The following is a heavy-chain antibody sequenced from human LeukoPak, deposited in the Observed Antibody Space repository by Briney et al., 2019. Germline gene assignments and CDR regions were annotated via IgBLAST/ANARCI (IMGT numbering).Heavy chain of an antibody. Sequence: SETLSPTCSVSGYSIGSGYYWGRIRQPPGKGLEWIGNIYHSGSTYYNPSLKSRVTISVDTSKNQFSLRLNSVTAADTAVYYCAREKGLWYGDDAFDIWGQGTMVIVSS. D-gene: IGHD3-10*01. J-gene: IGHJ3*02. CDR2: IYHSGST. V-gene: IGHV4-38-2*02. CDR3: AREKGLWYGDDAFDI. CDR1: GYSIGSGYY.